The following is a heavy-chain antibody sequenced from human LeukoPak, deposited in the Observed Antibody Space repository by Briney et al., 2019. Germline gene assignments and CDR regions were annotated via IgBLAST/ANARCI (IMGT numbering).Heavy chain of an antibody. V-gene: IGHV3-53*01. J-gene: IGHJ4*02. D-gene: IGHD6-13*01. CDR2: IYSGGST. CDR3: AREPGSWSPFDY. Sequence: GGSLRLSCAASGFTVSSNYMSWVRQAPGKGLEWVSVIYSGGSTGYADSVKGRFTISRDNAKNSLYLQMNSLRAEDTALYYCAREPGSWSPFDYWGQGTLVTVSS. CDR1: GFTVSSNY.